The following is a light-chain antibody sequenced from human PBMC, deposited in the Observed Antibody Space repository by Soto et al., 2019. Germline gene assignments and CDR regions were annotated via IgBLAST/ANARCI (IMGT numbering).Light chain of an antibody. CDR2: DDR. CDR3: QMWDINSDHYV. J-gene: IGLJ1*01. Sequence: SYELTQPPSVSVAPGQTATITCGGPNIGTKSVHWYQQTPGQAPVLVVYDDRARPSGIPGRISGSNSGNTATLSITRVEAGDEADYYCQMWDINSDHYVFGSGTKVTVL. V-gene: IGLV3-21*02. CDR1: NIGTKS.